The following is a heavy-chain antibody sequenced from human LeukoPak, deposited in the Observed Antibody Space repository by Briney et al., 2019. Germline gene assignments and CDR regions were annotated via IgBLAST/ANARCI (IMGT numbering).Heavy chain of an antibody. V-gene: IGHV3-53*01. D-gene: IGHD3-22*01. Sequence: GGSLRLSCAASGFTVSSNYMSWVRQAPGKGLEWVSVIYSGGSTYYADSVKGRFTISRDNSKNTLYLQMNSLRADDTAVFYCGRVRPIDYYDSSGPVDYWGQGTPVTVSS. CDR2: IYSGGST. CDR3: GRVRPIDYYDSSGPVDY. CDR1: GFTVSSNY. J-gene: IGHJ4*02.